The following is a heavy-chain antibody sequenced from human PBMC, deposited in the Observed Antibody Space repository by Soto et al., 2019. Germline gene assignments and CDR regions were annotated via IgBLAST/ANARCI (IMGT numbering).Heavy chain of an antibody. V-gene: IGHV3-30-3*01. D-gene: IGHD6-13*01. Sequence: VGSLRLSCAASGFTFSNYAMHWVRQAPGKGLEWVAVISYDGGNKYYADSVKGRLTISRDNSKNTLYLQMNSLRAEDTAVYYCARNTWQQPRDYYYGMDVWGQGTTVTVSS. CDR3: ARNTWQQPRDYYYGMDV. CDR2: ISYDGGNK. J-gene: IGHJ6*02. CDR1: GFTFSNYA.